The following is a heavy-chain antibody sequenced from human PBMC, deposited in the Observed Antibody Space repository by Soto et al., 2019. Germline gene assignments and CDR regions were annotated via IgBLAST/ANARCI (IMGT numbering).Heavy chain of an antibody. V-gene: IGHV2-70*01. J-gene: IGHJ4*02. CDR1: GFSLSTSGMC. Sequence: SGPTLVNPTQTLTLTCTFSGFSLSTSGMCLSWIRHPPGKALEWLALIDWDDDKYYSTSLKTRLTISKDTSKNQVVLTVTNMDPVDTATYYCARIPGYSYGYGAFDYCGQGTLVTVSS. CDR3: ARIPGYSYGYGAFDY. D-gene: IGHD5-18*01. CDR2: IDWDDDK.